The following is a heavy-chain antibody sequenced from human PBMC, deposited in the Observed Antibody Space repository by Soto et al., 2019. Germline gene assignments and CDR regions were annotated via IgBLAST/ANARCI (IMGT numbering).Heavy chain of an antibody. J-gene: IGHJ6*03. V-gene: IGHV3-64*01. CDR1: GFTFSSYA. Sequence: GSLRLSCAASGFTFSSYAMHWVRQAPGKGLEYVSAISSNGGSTYYANSVKGRFTISRDNSKNTLYLQMGSLRAEDMAVYYCARGYSYGAGYYYYYMDVWGKGTTVTVSS. CDR3: ARGYSYGAGYYYYYMDV. CDR2: ISSNGGST. D-gene: IGHD5-18*01.